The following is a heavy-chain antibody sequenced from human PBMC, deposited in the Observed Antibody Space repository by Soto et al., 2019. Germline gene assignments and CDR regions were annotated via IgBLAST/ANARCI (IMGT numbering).Heavy chain of an antibody. D-gene: IGHD1-1*01. V-gene: IGHV4-59*01. J-gene: IGHJ4*02. CDR3: ARKENYNSNWYFYY. CDR2: IYYSGIT. CDR1: GGSISDYY. Sequence: PSETLSLTCTVSGGSISDYYWSWIRQSPGKGLDWIGNIYYSGITNHNPSLKSRVTISVDTSKNQFSLKLSSVTAADTAVYYCARKENYNSNWYFYYWGQGTLVTVSS.